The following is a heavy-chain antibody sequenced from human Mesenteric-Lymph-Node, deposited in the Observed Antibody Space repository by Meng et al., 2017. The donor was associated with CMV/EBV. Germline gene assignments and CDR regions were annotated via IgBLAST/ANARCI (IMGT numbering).Heavy chain of an antibody. Sequence: SETLSLTCTVSGASVNSDNFQWRWIRQPPGMGLESIGYIYYTGDTGSTNYNPSLKSRVTISVDRSKNQFSLKLYSVTAADTAIYYCARGNLAARRFDYWGQGTRVTVSS. V-gene: IGHV4-61*01. CDR2: IYYTGDTGST. CDR3: ARGNLAARRFDY. D-gene: IGHD6-6*01. CDR1: GASVNSDNFQ. J-gene: IGHJ4*02.